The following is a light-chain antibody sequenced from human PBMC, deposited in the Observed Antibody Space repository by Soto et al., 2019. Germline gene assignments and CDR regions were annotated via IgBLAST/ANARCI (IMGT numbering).Light chain of an antibody. CDR1: SSDVGGYNY. J-gene: IGLJ2*01. V-gene: IGLV2-14*01. Sequence: QSALTQPASVSGSPGQSITISCTGTSSDVGGYNYVFWYQQHPGKDPKLMIYEVSNRPSGVSNRFSGYKSGNTASLTISGLQAEDEADYYCSSYTSSSTLLVFGVGTKVTVL. CDR3: SSYTSSSTLLV. CDR2: EVS.